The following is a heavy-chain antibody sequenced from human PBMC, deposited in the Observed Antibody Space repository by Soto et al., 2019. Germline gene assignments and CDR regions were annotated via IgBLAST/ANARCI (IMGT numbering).Heavy chain of an antibody. CDR3: ARVSYDFWSGYYNRGWFDP. Sequence: SETLSLTCAVSGGSISSGGYSWSWIRQPPGKGLEWIGYIYHSGSTYYNPSLKSRVTISVDRSKNQFSLKLSSVTAADTAVYSCARVSYDFWSGYYNRGWFDPWGQGTLVTVSS. J-gene: IGHJ5*02. CDR1: GGSISSGGYS. D-gene: IGHD3-3*01. V-gene: IGHV4-30-2*01. CDR2: IYHSGST.